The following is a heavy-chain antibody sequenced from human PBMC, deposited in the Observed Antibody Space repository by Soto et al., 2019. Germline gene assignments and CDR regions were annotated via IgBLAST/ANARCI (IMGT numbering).Heavy chain of an antibody. CDR1: GGTFSSYA. CDR2: IIPIFGTA. J-gene: IGHJ6*02. V-gene: IGHV1-69*01. Sequence: QVQLVQSGTEVKKPGSSVKVSCKASGGTFSSYAISWVRQAPRQGLEWMGGIIPIFGTANYAQKFQDRVTITADESTSTAYMELSSLRSEDTAVYYCARSSITLVRGADYTMDVWGQGTTVTVSS. D-gene: IGHD3-10*01. CDR3: ARSSITLVRGADYTMDV.